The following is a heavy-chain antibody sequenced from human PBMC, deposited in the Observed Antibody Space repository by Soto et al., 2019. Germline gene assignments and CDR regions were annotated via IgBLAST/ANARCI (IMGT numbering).Heavy chain of an antibody. V-gene: IGHV4-39*01. Sequence: SESLSLTCTVSGGSISNYYWGWIRQPPGKGLEWIGSIYYSGSTYYNASLKSRVTISVDTSKNQFSLKLSSVTAADTAVYYCSRPGEFDYSGYDYGYFDYWGQGTLVTVSS. D-gene: IGHD5-12*01. J-gene: IGHJ4*02. CDR2: IYYSGST. CDR3: SRPGEFDYSGYDYGYFDY. CDR1: GGSISNYY.